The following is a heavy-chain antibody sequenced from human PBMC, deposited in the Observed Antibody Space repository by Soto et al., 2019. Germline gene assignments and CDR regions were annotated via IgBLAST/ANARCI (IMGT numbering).Heavy chain of an antibody. V-gene: IGHV4-59*01. Sequence: SDTLSLTCTVSGGSISTYYGSWIRQPPGKGLEWIGHIYYSGATNYSPSLKSRVTISVDTSKKQFSLKLSSVTAADTAVYYCARENNWNSLDYWGQGTLVTVPQ. CDR2: IYYSGAT. CDR3: ARENNWNSLDY. CDR1: GGSISTYY. D-gene: IGHD1-7*01. J-gene: IGHJ4*02.